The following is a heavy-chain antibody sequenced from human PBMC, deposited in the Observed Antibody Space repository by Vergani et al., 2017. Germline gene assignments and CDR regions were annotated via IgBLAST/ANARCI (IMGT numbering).Heavy chain of an antibody. V-gene: IGHV3-74*01. Sequence: EVQLVESGGGLIHPGGSLRLSCEGSGFSFSGYWMHWVRQSPETGVVWVSRIKSDGSRTNYADSVKGRFTIFRDNAKNTLYLEMNSLRGDYTAIYYCVRARCSGPCFMYNGFDSCGERALFTVSP. D-gene: IGHD5-12*01. J-gene: IGHJ5*01. CDR3: VRARCSGPCFMYNGFDS. CDR2: IKSDGSRT. CDR1: GFSFSGYW.